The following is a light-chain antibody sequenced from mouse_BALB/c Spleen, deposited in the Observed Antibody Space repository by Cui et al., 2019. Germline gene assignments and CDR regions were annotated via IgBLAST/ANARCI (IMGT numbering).Light chain of an antibody. Sequence: QIVLTQSPAIMSASLGERVTMTCTASSSVSASYLHWYQQKPGSSPKLWIYGTSNLASGVPVRFSGSGSGTSYSLTISSMEAEDAATYYCHQYHRSPFTFGSGTKLEIK. CDR3: HQYHRSPFT. CDR2: GTS. J-gene: IGKJ4*01. V-gene: IGKV4-74*01. CDR1: SSVSASY.